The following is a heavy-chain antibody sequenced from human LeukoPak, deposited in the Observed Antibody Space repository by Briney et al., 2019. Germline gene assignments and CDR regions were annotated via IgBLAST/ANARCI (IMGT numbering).Heavy chain of an antibody. J-gene: IGHJ4*02. D-gene: IGHD3-10*01. CDR2: ISYDGGKR. V-gene: IGHV3-30*18. Sequence: PGGSLRLSCAASGFNFMTYGMHWVRQAPGKGLEWVAFISYDGGKRFLGESVKGRFTIARDNSENTVSLQMNTLKTEDTAVYYCAKGLRWFGDFYFNFFDYWGQGILVTVSS. CDR3: AKGLRWFGDFYFNFFDY. CDR1: GFNFMTYG.